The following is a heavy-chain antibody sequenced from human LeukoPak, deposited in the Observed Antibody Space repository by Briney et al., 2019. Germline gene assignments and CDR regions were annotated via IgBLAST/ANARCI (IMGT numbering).Heavy chain of an antibody. CDR2: INPSGGST. V-gene: IGHV1-46*01. D-gene: IGHD3-22*01. CDR3: ARVGYYYDSSGYYSTLDY. J-gene: IGHJ4*02. Sequence: ASVKVSCKASGYTFTGYYMHWVRQAPGQGLEWMGIINPSGGSTSYAQKFQGRVTMTRDTSTSTVYMELSSLRSEDTAVYYCARVGYYYDSSGYYSTLDYWGQGTLVTVSS. CDR1: GYTFTGYY.